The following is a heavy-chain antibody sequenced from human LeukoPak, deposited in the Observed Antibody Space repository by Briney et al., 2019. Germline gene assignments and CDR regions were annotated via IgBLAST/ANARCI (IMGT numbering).Heavy chain of an antibody. D-gene: IGHD1-26*01. J-gene: IGHJ4*02. V-gene: IGHV4/OR15-8*02. CDR2: ISLAGQT. CDR1: GGSISGTNW. CDR3: SRESGPFCPFGY. Sequence: SETLPLTCGVSGGSISGTNWWSWVRQPPGQGLEWIGEISLAGQTNYNPSLNGRVTMSLDKSSNQLSLHLTSVAAADTATYFCSRESGPFCPFGYWGQGTLVIVSS.